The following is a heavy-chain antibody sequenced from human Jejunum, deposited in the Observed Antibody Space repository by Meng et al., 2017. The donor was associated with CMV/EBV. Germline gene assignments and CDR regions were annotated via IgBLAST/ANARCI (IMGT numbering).Heavy chain of an antibody. Sequence: YWMHWVRQAPGKGLMWVSRINSDGTSTSYADSVKGRLTISRDNAKNTLYLQMNSLRAEDTAVYYCARVISKGGEYLLYPMYYFDYWGQGTRVTVSS. CDR1: YW. D-gene: IGHD3-3*01. CDR3: ARVISKGGEYLLYPMYYFDY. J-gene: IGHJ4*02. CDR2: INSDGTST. V-gene: IGHV3-74*01.